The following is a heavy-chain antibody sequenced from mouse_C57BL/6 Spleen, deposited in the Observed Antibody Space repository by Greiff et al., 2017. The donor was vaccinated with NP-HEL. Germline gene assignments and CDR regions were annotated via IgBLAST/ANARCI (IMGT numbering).Heavy chain of an antibody. J-gene: IGHJ3*01. CDR1: GYTFTSYW. CDR2: IHPNSGST. V-gene: IGHV1-64*01. D-gene: IGHD2-4*01. Sequence: VQLQQSGAELVKPGASVKLSCKASGYTFTSYWMHWVKQRPGQGLEWIGMIHPNSGSTNYNEKFKSKATLTVDKSSSTAYMQLSSLTSEDSAVYYCARGGYDYDFAYWGQGTLVTVSA. CDR3: ARGGYDYDFAY.